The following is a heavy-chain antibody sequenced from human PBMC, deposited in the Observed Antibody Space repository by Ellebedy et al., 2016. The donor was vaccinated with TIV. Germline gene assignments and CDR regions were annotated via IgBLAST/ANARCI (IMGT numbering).Heavy chain of an antibody. CDR3: AKPADPNPGYSASWATYFDY. CDR1: GFTFRRYG. Sequence: GGSLRLXCAASGFTFRRYGMHWVRQAPGKGLEWVARISSDGSRRNYADSVKDRFTISRGNSKNTLFLHMNILRTEDTAVYYCAKPADPNPGYSASWATYFDYWGQGTLVTVSS. CDR2: ISSDGSRR. J-gene: IGHJ4*02. V-gene: IGHV3-30*18. D-gene: IGHD6-13*01.